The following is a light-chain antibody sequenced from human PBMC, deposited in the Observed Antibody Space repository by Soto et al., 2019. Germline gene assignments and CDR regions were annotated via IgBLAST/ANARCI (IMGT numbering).Light chain of an antibody. CDR1: QSLLHSDGKTY. CDR3: MQSIQLPPT. Sequence: DIVMTQTPLSLSVTPGQPASISCKSSQSLLHSDGKTYLYWYLQKPGQPPQLLIYEVXNRFSGXXXXXXXXXXXXXXXXXXXXVEAEDVGVYYCMQSIQLPPTFGQGTKLEIK. J-gene: IGKJ2*01. V-gene: IGKV2D-29*01. CDR2: EVX.